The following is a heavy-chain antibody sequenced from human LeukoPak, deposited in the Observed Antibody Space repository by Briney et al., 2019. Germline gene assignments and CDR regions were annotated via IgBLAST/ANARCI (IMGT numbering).Heavy chain of an antibody. CDR2: INTNTGNP. Sequence: ASVKVSCKVSGYTLTELSMHWVRQAPGQGLEWMGWINTNTGNPTYAQGFTGRFVFSLDTSVSTAYLQISSLKAEDTAVYYCARVGGRGYTKSGCHYWGQGTLVTVSS. D-gene: IGHD6-25*01. V-gene: IGHV7-4-1*02. J-gene: IGHJ4*02. CDR3: ARVGGRGYTKSGCHY. CDR1: GYTLTELS.